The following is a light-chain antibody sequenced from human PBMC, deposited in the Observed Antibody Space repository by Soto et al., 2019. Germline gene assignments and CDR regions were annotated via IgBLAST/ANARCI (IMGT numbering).Light chain of an antibody. J-gene: IGKJ2*01. CDR3: QQYYSTPHT. V-gene: IGKV4-1*01. Sequence: DIVMTQSPDSLAVSLGERATIHCKSSQSILDSPNNENYLAWYQQRPGQSPKLLIYWASTRESGVPDRFSGSRSGTDFTLTISSLQAEDVAVYYCQQYYSTPHTFCPGTRLEIK. CDR2: WAS. CDR1: QSILDSPNNENY.